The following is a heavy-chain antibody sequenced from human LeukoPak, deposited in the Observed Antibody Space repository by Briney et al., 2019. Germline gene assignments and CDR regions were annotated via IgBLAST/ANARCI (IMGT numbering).Heavy chain of an antibody. CDR2: IYYSGST. J-gene: IGHJ4*02. Sequence: PSETLSLTCTVSGGSISSYYWSWIRQPPGKGLEWIGYIYYSGSTNYNPSLKSRVTISVDTSKNQFSLKLSSVTAADTAVYYCASLFDCSGGSCPDYWGQGTLVTASS. V-gene: IGHV4-59*01. CDR1: GGSISSYY. CDR3: ASLFDCSGGSCPDY. D-gene: IGHD2-15*01.